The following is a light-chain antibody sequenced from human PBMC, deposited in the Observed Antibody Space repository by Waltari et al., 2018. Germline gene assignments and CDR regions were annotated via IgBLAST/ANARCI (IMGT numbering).Light chain of an antibody. Sequence: DIVMTQSPDSLAVSLGERATINCKSSQSVLHSSNNKNYLAWYQQKPGQPPKLLIYWASTRESGVPDRFSGSGSGTDFTLTISSLQAEDAAFYYCQQYYIPPWTFGQGTKVEI. V-gene: IGKV4-1*01. J-gene: IGKJ1*01. CDR2: WAS. CDR3: QQYYIPPWT. CDR1: QSVLHSSNNKNY.